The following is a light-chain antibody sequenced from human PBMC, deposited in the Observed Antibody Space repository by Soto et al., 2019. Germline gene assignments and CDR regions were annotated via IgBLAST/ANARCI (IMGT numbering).Light chain of an antibody. V-gene: IGKV1-5*01. CDR3: QQYNRYYT. CDR2: DAS. Sequence: DIQMTQSPSTLSASVGDRVTITCRASQSISSWLAWYQQKPGKAPKLLIYDASSLQRGVPSRFSGRGSGTEFTLTISSLQPDDFASYYCQQYNRYYTFGQGTKLEIK. J-gene: IGKJ2*01. CDR1: QSISSW.